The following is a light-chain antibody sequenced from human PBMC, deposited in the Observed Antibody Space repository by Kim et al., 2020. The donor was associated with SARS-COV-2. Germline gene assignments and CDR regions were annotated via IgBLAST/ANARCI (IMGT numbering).Light chain of an antibody. V-gene: IGKV1-39*01. CDR2: AAS. CDR1: QSISTH. J-gene: IGKJ5*01. CDR3: QQTYSSLHIT. Sequence: SVGGSATITCRASQSISTHVHWYQQKPGKAPKLLFYAASTLEDGVPSRFVGGGSGTDFTLTIYSLQPEDFATYFCQQTYSSLHITFGQGTRLEIK.